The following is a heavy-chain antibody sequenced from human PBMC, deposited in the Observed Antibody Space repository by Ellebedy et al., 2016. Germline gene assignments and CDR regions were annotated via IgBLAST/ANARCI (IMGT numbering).Heavy chain of an antibody. CDR2: IWYDGSNK. D-gene: IGHD4-17*01. V-gene: IGHV3-33*01. J-gene: IGHJ4*02. CDR1: GFTFSSYG. Sequence: GGSLRLSCAASGFTFSSYGMHWVRQAPGKGLEWVAVIWYDGSNKYYADSVKGRFTISRDNAKNSLYLQMNSLRAEDTAIYYCARGGGGDYGFLFGYWGQGTLVTVSS. CDR3: ARGGGGDYGFLFGY.